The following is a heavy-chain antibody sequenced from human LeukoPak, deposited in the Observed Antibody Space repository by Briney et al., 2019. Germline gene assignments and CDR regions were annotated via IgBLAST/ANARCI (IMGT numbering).Heavy chain of an antibody. D-gene: IGHD3-3*01. Sequence: SETLSLTCAVYGGSFSGYYWSWIRQPPGKGLEWIGEINHSGSTNYNPSLKSRVTISVDTSKNQFSLKLSSVTAADTAVYYCARRSGLPIANKYYYYYMDVWGKGTTVTISS. J-gene: IGHJ6*03. CDR3: ARRSGLPIANKYYYYYMDV. CDR1: GGSFSGYY. V-gene: IGHV4-34*01. CDR2: INHSGST.